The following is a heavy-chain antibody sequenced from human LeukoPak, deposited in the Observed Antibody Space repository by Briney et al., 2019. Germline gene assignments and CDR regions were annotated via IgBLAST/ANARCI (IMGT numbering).Heavy chain of an antibody. CDR3: ARLDAAAGRYLQFFY. CDR2: IHDGGST. CDR1: GGSISNYY. D-gene: IGHD5-24*01. Sequence: PSETLSLTCTVSGGSISNYYWSWIRQSPEKGLEWIGYIHDGGSTNYNPSLKSRVTISVDTSKNQFSLKLSSVTAADTAVYYCARLDAAAGRYLQFFYWGQGTLVTVSS. J-gene: IGHJ4*02. V-gene: IGHV4-59*08.